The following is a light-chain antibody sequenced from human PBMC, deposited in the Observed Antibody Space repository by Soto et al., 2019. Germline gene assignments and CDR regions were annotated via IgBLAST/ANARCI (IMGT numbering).Light chain of an antibody. V-gene: IGLV2-8*01. Sequence: QSVLTQPPSASGSPGQSVTISCTGTSSDVGGYNFVSWYQQHPGKAPKLIIYEVSKRPSGVPDRFSGSKSGNTASLTVSGLQAEDEADYYCTSYAGSKNFYVFGTGTKVTVL. CDR3: TSYAGSKNFYV. J-gene: IGLJ1*01. CDR2: EVS. CDR1: SSDVGGYNF.